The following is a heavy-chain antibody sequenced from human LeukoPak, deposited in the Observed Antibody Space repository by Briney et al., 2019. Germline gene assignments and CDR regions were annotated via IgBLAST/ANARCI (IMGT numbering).Heavy chain of an antibody. Sequence: GGSLRLSCAASGFTFSSYGMHWVRQVPGKGLEWVAFIRYDGGNKYYADSVKGRFTISRDNSKNTLYLQMNSLRAEDTAVYYCAKDLTATTFSEYNWFDPWGQGTLVTVSS. J-gene: IGHJ5*02. CDR3: AKDLTATTFSEYNWFDP. V-gene: IGHV3-30*02. D-gene: IGHD2/OR15-2a*01. CDR1: GFTFSSYG. CDR2: IRYDGGNK.